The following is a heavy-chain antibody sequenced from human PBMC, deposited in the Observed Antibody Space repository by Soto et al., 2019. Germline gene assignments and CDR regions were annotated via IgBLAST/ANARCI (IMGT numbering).Heavy chain of an antibody. D-gene: IGHD6-13*01. Sequence: PSETLSHTSTVAGVSISCDCGSWIRQPPGKGLEWIAYIDSSGSTKYNPSLKSRVTISLDTSRNQLSLKLNSVTAADTAVYYCAREGYSSRWNPIDYWGQGTQVTVSS. CDR1: GVSISCDC. J-gene: IGHJ4*02. CDR2: IDSSGST. CDR3: AREGYSSRWNPIDY. V-gene: IGHV4-59*01.